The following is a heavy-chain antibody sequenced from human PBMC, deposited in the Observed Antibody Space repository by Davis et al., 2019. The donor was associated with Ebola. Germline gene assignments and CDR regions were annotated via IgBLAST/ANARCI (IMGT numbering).Heavy chain of an antibody. Sequence: LRLSCTVSGGSISSGDYYWSWIRQPPGKGLEWIGYIYYSGSTYYNPSLKSRVTISVDTSKNQFSLKLSSVTAADTAVYYCARRQERGWASWYFDLWGRGTLVTVSS. CDR1: GGSISSGDYY. CDR2: IYYSGST. CDR3: ARRQERGWASWYFDL. D-gene: IGHD1-26*01. J-gene: IGHJ2*01. V-gene: IGHV4-30-4*01.